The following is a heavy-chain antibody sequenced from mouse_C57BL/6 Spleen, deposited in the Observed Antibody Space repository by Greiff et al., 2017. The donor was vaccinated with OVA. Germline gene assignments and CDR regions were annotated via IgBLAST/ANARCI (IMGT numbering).Heavy chain of an antibody. CDR3: ARGNLHWYFDV. D-gene: IGHD2-1*01. V-gene: IGHV3-6*01. CDR2: ISYDGSN. Sequence: EVQLQQSGPGLVKPSQSLSLTCSVTGYSITSGYYWNWIRQFPGNKLEWMGYISYDGSNNYNPSLKNRISITRDTSKNQFFLKLNSVTTEDTATYYCARGNLHWYFDVWGTGTTVTVSS. J-gene: IGHJ1*03. CDR1: GYSITSGYY.